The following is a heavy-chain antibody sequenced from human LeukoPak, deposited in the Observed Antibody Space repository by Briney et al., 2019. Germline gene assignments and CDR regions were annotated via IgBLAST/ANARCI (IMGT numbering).Heavy chain of an antibody. CDR2: INTGNGNT. CDR3: ARGGSRMTTFFDY. J-gene: IGHJ4*02. CDR1: GYTLTSYA. D-gene: IGHD4-11*01. V-gene: IGHV1-3*04. Sequence: AASVKVSCRASGYTLTSYAIHWVRQAPGQRPEWMGWINTGNGNTKYSQKFQGRVTITRDTSANTAYMELSSLRFEDTAVYYCARGGSRMTTFFDYWGQGTLVTVSS.